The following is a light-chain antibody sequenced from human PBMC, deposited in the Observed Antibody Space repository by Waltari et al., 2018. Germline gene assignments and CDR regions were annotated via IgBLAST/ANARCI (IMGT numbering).Light chain of an antibody. Sequence: QSALTQPPSAPGASGHTVTIPRTRTSSDLGRYNSVSWYQQHPGKAPKLMIDEVSKRPSGVPARLSGSKSSNTASLTVAVLQADDDADYYYSSDGSSNNVVFGGGTKLTVL. CDR2: EVS. CDR1: SSDLGRYNS. V-gene: IGLV2-8*01. J-gene: IGLJ2*01. CDR3: SSDGSSNNVV.